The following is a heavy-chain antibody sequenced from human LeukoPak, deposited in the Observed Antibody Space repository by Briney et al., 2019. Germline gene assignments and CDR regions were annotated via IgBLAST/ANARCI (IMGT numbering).Heavy chain of an antibody. CDR2: ISYDGSNK. Sequence: GGSQRLSCAASGFRLSSYGMHWVRQAPGKGLEWVAVISYDGSNKYYADSVRGRFTISRDNSKNTLYLQMNSLRAEDTAVYYCARDNSVRDEAWWFNPWGQGTLDTVSS. CDR3: ARDNSVRDEAWWFNP. V-gene: IGHV3-30*19. D-gene: IGHD5-24*01. J-gene: IGHJ5*02. CDR1: GFRLSSYG.